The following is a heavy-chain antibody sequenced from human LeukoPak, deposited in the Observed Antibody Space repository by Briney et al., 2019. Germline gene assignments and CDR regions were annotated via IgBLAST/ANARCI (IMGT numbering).Heavy chain of an antibody. V-gene: IGHV3-30*04. D-gene: IGHD2-2*01. CDR1: GFTLSTYA. J-gene: IGHJ3*01. CDR2: VWYGGRTK. Sequence: GTSLRLSCAASGFTLSTYAMHWVRQPPGKGLEWVATVWYGGRTKEYTDSVKGRFTISRDDGKNSLYLQMNSLRPEDTALYSCARVYLGSPTGQGRDEFISWGQGKMVTVSS. CDR3: ARVYLGSPTGQGRDEFIS.